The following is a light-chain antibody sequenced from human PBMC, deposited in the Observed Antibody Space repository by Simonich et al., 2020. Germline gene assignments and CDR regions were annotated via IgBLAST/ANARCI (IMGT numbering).Light chain of an antibody. CDR3: QSYDSSLSGWV. V-gene: IGLV1-40*01. Sequence: QSVLTQPPSVSAAPGQKVTISCSGSSSNIGNNYVSWYQQLPGTAPKLLICGNSNRPSGFPDRFAGSKSGTSASLAITGLQAEDEADYYCQSYDSSLSGWVFGGGTKLTVL. CDR1: SSNIGNNY. CDR2: GNS. J-gene: IGLJ3*02.